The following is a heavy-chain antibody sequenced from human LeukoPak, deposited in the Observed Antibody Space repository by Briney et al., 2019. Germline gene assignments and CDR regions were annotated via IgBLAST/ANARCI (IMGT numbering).Heavy chain of an antibody. V-gene: IGHV3-33*08. CDR2: IWYDGSNK. CDR1: GFTFSSYA. Sequence: GGSLRLSCAASGFTFSSYAMSWVRQAPGKGLEWVAVIWYDGSNKYYADSVKGRFTISRDNSKNTLYLQMNSLRAEDTAVYYCAREVGVPAALTYYYYGMDVWGQGTTVTVSS. D-gene: IGHD2-2*01. J-gene: IGHJ6*02. CDR3: AREVGVPAALTYYYYGMDV.